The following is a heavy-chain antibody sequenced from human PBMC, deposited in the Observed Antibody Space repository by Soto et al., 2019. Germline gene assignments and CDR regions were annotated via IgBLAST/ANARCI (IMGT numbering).Heavy chain of an antibody. D-gene: IGHD4-17*01. Sequence: QVRLVQSGAEVAKPGSSVRVSCEASGDTFSTYAFSWVRQAPGQGLEWMGGIFHLFDTATYAQRFQGRVTITADKSTSTTYMELTSLLSEDTAVSFCSRKPPNYNGDLDAYDVWGHGTMVTVSS. V-gene: IGHV1-69*14. CDR1: GDTFSTYA. J-gene: IGHJ3*01. CDR2: IFHLFDTA. CDR3: SRKPPNYNGDLDAYDV.